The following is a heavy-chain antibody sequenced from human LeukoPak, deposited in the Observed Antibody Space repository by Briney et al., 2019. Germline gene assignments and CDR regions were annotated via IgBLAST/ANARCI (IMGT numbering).Heavy chain of an antibody. V-gene: IGHV3-15*01. CDR1: GFTFSNAW. D-gene: IGHD3-16*01. J-gene: IGHJ4*02. Sequence: GGSLRLSCAASGFTFSNAWMSWVRQAPGKGLEWVGRIKSKTDGGTTDYAAPVKGGFTISRDDSKNTLYLQMNSLKTEDTAVYYCTTNNVRTYYDYVWGSPSPLFDYWGQGTLVTVSS. CDR2: IKSKTDGGTT. CDR3: TTNNVRTYYDYVWGSPSPLFDY.